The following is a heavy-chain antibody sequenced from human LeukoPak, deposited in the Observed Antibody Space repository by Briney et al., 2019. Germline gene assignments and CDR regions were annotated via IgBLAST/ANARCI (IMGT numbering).Heavy chain of an antibody. D-gene: IGHD3-22*01. CDR2: ISGSGGST. V-gene: IGHV3-23*01. Sequence: GGSLRLSCAASGFTFSNYAMSWVRQAPGKGLEWVSAISGSGGSTYYADSVKGRFTISRDNSKNTLYLQMNSLRAEDTAVYYCARGAGDSSGYYGGGNAFDIWGQGTMVTVSS. CDR3: ARGAGDSSGYYGGGNAFDI. CDR1: GFTFSNYA. J-gene: IGHJ3*02.